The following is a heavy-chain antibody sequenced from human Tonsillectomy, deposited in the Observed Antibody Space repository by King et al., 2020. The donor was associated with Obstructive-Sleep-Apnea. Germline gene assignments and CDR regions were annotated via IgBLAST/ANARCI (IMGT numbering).Heavy chain of an antibody. V-gene: IGHV4-31*03. CDR1: GGSISSGDYY. J-gene: IGHJ6*02. Sequence: QLQESGPGLVKPSQTLSLTCTVSGGSISSGDYYWSWIRQHPGKGLEWIGYISYSGSTHYKPSLKSRVAISVDTPKNQFSLKLSSVTAADTAVYYCARDSPPSKFYYGMDVWAKGPRSPSP. CDR2: ISYSGST. CDR3: ARDSPPSKFYYGMDV.